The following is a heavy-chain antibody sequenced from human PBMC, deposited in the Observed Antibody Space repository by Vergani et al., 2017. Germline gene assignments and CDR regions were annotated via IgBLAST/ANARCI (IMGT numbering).Heavy chain of an antibody. J-gene: IGHJ5*02. CDR2: IIPLFGTR. V-gene: IGHV1-69*01. CDR1: GDSISTHS. D-gene: IGHD4-17*01. Sequence: QVQLVQSGAEVKKPGSSVKVSCKASGDSISTHSFSWVRQAPGQGLEWMGGIIPLFGTRYYAPKFQGRVTLTADESTRTGYLEIRSLTSDDTAVYFCARGDYDDHESHNWCDPWGQGTLVVVSS. CDR3: ARGDYDDHESHNWCDP.